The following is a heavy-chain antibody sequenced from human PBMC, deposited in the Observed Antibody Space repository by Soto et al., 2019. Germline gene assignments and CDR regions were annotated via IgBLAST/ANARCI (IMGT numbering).Heavy chain of an antibody. CDR3: ARAPSWHGLDV. V-gene: IGHV1-46*01. CDR2: INPGGVSK. J-gene: IGHJ6*02. CDR1: GYTLTSHY. Sequence: ASVKVSCKASGYTLTSHYIHWVRQAPGQGLEWMGIINPGGVSKTYAQEFQGRITMTRDTSTSTVYMELSSLRSQDTAVYYCARAPSWHGLDVWGQGPTVTVYS.